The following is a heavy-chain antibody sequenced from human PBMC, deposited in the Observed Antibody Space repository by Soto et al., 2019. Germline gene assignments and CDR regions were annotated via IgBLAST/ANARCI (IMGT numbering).Heavy chain of an antibody. CDR3: ARFMVRGVIKYYGMDV. CDR2: INPNSGGT. V-gene: IGHV1-2*02. D-gene: IGHD3-10*01. J-gene: IGHJ6*02. Sequence: AASVKVSCKASGYTFTGYYMHWVRQAPGQGLEWMGWINPNSGGTNYAQKFQGRVTMTRDTSISTAYMELSRLRSDDTAVYYCARFMVRGVIKYYGMDVWGQGTTVTVSS. CDR1: GYTFTGYY.